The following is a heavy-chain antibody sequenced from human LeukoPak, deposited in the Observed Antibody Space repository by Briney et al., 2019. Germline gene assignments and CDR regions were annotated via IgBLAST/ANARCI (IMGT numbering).Heavy chain of an antibody. CDR3: ARIEAVTRGYNHAYYFDY. CDR2: IYHNGNT. CDR1: TYSISSGYY. Sequence: SETLSLTCTVSTYSISSGYYWGWIRQPPGKGLEWIGNIYHNGNTYYNPSLKSRVTISVDTSKKQFSLKLRTATAADTAVYYCARIEAVTRGYNHAYYFDYWGQGTLVTVSS. J-gene: IGHJ4*02. D-gene: IGHD5-18*01. V-gene: IGHV4-38-2*02.